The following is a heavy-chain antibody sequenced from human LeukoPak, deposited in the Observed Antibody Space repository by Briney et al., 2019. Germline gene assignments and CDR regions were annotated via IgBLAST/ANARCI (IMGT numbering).Heavy chain of an antibody. V-gene: IGHV3-64*02. CDR1: GGTFSSYA. J-gene: IGHJ6*02. Sequence: ASVTVSCKASGGTFSSYAMHWVRQAPGKGLDYVSAINSNGGSTYYADSVKGRFTISRDNSKNTLYLQMGSLRAEDMAVYYCARGNRENYYYGMDVWGQGTTVTVSS. CDR3: ARGNRENYYYGMDV. CDR2: INSNGGST.